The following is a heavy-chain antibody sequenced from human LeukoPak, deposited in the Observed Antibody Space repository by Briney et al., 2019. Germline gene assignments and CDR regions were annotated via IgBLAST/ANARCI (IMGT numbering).Heavy chain of an antibody. CDR2: INHSGST. Sequence: SETLSLTCAVYGGSFSGYYWSWIRQPPGKGLKWIGEINHSGSTNYNPSLKSRVTISVDTSKNQFSLKLSSVTAADTAVYYCASNAYCSSTSCASPWFDPWGQGTLVTVSS. CDR3: ASNAYCSSTSCASPWFDP. V-gene: IGHV4-34*01. CDR1: GGSFSGYY. J-gene: IGHJ5*02. D-gene: IGHD2-2*01.